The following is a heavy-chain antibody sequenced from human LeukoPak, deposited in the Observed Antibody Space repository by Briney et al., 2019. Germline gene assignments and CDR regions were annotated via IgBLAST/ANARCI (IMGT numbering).Heavy chain of an antibody. CDR3: AIPCGGDCYPHPWYFDY. CDR1: GYTFTSYY. J-gene: IGHJ4*02. Sequence: ASVKVSCKASGYTFTSYYMHWVRQAPGQGLEWMGIINPSGGSTSYAQKFQGRVTMTRDTSTSTVYMELSSLRSEDTAVYYCAIPCGGDCYPHPWYFDYWGQGTLVTVSS. CDR2: INPSGGST. V-gene: IGHV1-46*01. D-gene: IGHD2-21*02.